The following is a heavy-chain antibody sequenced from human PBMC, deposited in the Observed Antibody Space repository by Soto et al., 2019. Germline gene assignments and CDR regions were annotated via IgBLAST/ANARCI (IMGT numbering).Heavy chain of an antibody. J-gene: IGHJ5*02. CDR3: ARIPVDTAMIYWLDP. D-gene: IGHD5-18*01. CDR1: GGSVSSGDYY. Sequence: PSETLSLTCSVSGGSVSSGDYYWSWIRQPPGKGLEWIGYIYYSGSTNYNPSLKSRVTISVDTSKNVFSLKLSSVTAADTAVYYCARIPVDTAMIYWLDPWGQGTLVTVSS. V-gene: IGHV4-61*08. CDR2: IYYSGST.